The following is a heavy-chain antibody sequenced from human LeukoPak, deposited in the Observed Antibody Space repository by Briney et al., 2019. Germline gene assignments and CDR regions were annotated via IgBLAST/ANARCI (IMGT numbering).Heavy chain of an antibody. V-gene: IGHV4-4*02. J-gene: IGHJ4*02. D-gene: IGHD3-3*01. Sequence: PSETLSLTCGVSGGSVINTNWWTWVRQPPAKGLEWIGEVHLDGRTNYNPSLESRLTMSVDVSENQVSLKLTSVTAADTAVYYRARAVGFYRPLDYSGQGTLVTVSS. CDR2: VHLDGRT. CDR1: GGSVINTNW. CDR3: ARAVGFYRPLDY.